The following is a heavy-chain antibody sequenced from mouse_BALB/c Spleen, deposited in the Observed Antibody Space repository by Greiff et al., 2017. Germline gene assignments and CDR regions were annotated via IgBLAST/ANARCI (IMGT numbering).Heavy chain of an antibody. CDR1: GFAFSSYD. Sequence: EVQLVESGGGLVKPGGSLKLSCAASGFAFSSYDMSWVRQTPEKRLEWVAYISSGGGSTYYPDTVKGRFTISRDNAKNTLYLQMSSLKSEDTAMYYCAREVRRPYYAMDYWGQGTSVTVSS. CDR3: AREVRRPYYAMDY. D-gene: IGHD2-14*01. CDR2: ISSGGGST. J-gene: IGHJ4*01. V-gene: IGHV5-12-1*01.